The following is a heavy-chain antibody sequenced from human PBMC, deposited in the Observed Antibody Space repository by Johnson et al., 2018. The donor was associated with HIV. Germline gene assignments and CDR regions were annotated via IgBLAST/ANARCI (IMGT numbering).Heavy chain of an antibody. J-gene: IGHJ3*02. V-gene: IGHV3-30*04. D-gene: IGHD5-24*01. CDR3: AKDRLRDGYNRDAFDI. CDR1: GFTFSSYA. CDR2: ISYDGSKK. Sequence: QVQLVESGGGVVQHGRSLRLSCAASGFTFSSYAMHWVRQAPGKGLEWVAVISYDGSKKYYADTVKGRFTISRDNSKNTLYLQMSSLRAEDTAVYYCAKDRLRDGYNRDAFDIWGQGTMVTVSS.